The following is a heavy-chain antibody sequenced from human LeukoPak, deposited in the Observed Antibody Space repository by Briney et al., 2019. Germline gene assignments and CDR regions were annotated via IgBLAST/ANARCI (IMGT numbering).Heavy chain of an antibody. CDR2: IYYNGDT. CDR1: GGSVSNSLYY. J-gene: IGHJ4*02. V-gene: IGHV4-61*01. CDR3: ARVLRAASWRSYDY. D-gene: IGHD5-18*01. Sequence: SETLSLTCAVSGGSVSNSLYYWSWIRQPPGKGLEWIGYIYYNGDTNYNPSLKSRVIISIDTSSNQFSLRLNSMTAADTAVYYCARVLRAASWRSYDYWGQGSLVTVSS.